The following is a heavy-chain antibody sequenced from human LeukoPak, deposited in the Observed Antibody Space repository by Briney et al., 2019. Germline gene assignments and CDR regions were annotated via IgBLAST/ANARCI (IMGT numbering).Heavy chain of an antibody. Sequence: PGGSLRLSCAASGFTFSSYAMNWVRQAPGKGLEWVSGISNSGGGTYYADSVKGRFTISRDNSKNSLYLQMNSLRVEDTAVYYCAKWRLVPMDPFDYWGQGTLVTVSS. D-gene: IGHD6-19*01. J-gene: IGHJ4*02. CDR3: AKWRLVPMDPFDY. CDR2: ISNSGGGT. CDR1: GFTFSSYA. V-gene: IGHV3-23*01.